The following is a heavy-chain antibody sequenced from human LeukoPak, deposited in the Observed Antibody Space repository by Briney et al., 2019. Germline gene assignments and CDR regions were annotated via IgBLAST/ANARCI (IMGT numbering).Heavy chain of an antibody. J-gene: IGHJ4*02. V-gene: IGHV3-7*03. CDR2: IKQDGSEK. D-gene: IGHD3-22*01. CDR1: GFTFSSYW. CDR3: ARVGSDSSGDFDY. Sequence: PGGSLRLSCAASGFTFSSYWMSWVRQAPGKGLEWVANIKQDGSEKYYVDSVKGRFTISRDNAKNSLYLQMNSLRAEDTAVYYCARVGSDSSGDFDYWGQGTLVTVSS.